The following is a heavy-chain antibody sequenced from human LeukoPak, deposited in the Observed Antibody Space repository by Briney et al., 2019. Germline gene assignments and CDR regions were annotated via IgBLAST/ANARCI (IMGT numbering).Heavy chain of an antibody. Sequence: PGRSLRLSCAASGFTFSSYVMSWVRQAPGKGLEWVSTISGSGGNTYYADSVKGRFTISRDNSKNTLYLQMNSQRAEDTAIYYCAMWPYASGSYWEGIDYWGQGTLVTVSS. CDR3: AMWPYASGSYWEGIDY. CDR1: GFTFSSYV. J-gene: IGHJ4*02. D-gene: IGHD3-10*01. CDR2: ISGSGGNT. V-gene: IGHV3-23*01.